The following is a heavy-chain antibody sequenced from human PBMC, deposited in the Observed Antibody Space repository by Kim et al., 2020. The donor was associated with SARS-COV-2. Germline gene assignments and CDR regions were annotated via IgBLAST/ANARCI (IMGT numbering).Heavy chain of an antibody. CDR1: GFSFGSFA. V-gene: IGHV3-23*01. CDR3: DASDY. CDR2: ISDGGGRT. Sequence: GGSLILSCEASGFSFGSFAMSWARQAPGKGLEWVSTISDGGGRTHYADSVKGRFTISRDNSKNTLFLHMNSLRAEDTAIYYCDASDYWGQGSLVTVSS. J-gene: IGHJ4*02.